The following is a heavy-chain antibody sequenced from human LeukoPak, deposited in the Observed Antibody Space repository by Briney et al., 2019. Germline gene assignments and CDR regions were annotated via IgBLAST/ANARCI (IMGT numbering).Heavy chain of an antibody. V-gene: IGHV1-69*13. CDR1: VGTFSSYA. D-gene: IGHD1-26*01. Sequence: SVKVSCKASVGTFSSYAISWVRQAPGQRLEWMGGIIPIFCTANYAQKFQGRVTITADESTSTAYMELSSLRSEDRAVYYCARGSYYLDYWGQGTLVTVSS. CDR2: IIPIFCTA. J-gene: IGHJ4*02. CDR3: ARGSYYLDY.